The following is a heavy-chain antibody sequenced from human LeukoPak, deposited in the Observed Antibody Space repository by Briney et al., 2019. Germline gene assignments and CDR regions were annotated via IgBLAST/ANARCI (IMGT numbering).Heavy chain of an antibody. CDR2: ISYDGSKN. Sequence: GRSLRLSCAASGFTFSSYAMHWVRQAPGKGLEWVAVISYDGSKNYYADSVKGRFTISRDNSKNTLYLQMNSLRAEDTAVYYCAKEWELLGGPFDYWGQGTLVTVSS. CDR1: GFTFSSYA. D-gene: IGHD1-26*01. V-gene: IGHV3-30-3*01. J-gene: IGHJ4*02. CDR3: AKEWELLGGPFDY.